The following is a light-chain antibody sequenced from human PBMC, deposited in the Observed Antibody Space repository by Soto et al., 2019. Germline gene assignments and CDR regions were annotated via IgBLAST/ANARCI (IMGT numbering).Light chain of an antibody. V-gene: IGKV3-15*01. CDR1: QSISNN. J-gene: IGKJ1*01. Sequence: EILMTQSPATLAVSPGERATLSCRAGQSISNNLAWYQQKPGQAPRLLIYGASTRATGIPARFTGSGSGTEFTLTISSLQSEDFAVYYCQQYSNWPRTFGQGTKVE. CDR3: QQYSNWPRT. CDR2: GAS.